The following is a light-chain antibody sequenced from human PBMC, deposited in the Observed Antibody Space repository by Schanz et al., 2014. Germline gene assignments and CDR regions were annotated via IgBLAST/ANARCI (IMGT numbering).Light chain of an antibody. CDR2: DVS. J-gene: IGLJ3*02. V-gene: IGLV2-14*01. CDR1: SSDVGGYNY. Sequence: QSALTQPASVSGSPGQSITISCTGTSSDVGGYNYVSWYQQHPGKAPKLMIYDVSNRPSGVSNRFSGSKSGNTASLTISGLQAEDEADYYCAVWDDSLKACVFGGGTKLTVL. CDR3: AVWDDSLKACV.